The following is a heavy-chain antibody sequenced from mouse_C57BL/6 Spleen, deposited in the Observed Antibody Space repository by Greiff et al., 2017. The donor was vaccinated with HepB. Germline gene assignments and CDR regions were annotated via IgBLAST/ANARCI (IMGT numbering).Heavy chain of an antibody. J-gene: IGHJ2*01. Sequence: VQLQQSDAELVKPGASVKISCKVSGYTFTDHTIHRMKQRPEQGLEWIGYIYPRDGSTKYNEKFKGKATLTADKSSSTAYMQLNSLTSEDSAVYFCARKVLLRYYYFDYWGQGTTLTVSS. D-gene: IGHD1-1*01. CDR2: IYPRDGST. V-gene: IGHV1-78*01. CDR3: ARKVLLRYYYFDY. CDR1: GYTFTDHT.